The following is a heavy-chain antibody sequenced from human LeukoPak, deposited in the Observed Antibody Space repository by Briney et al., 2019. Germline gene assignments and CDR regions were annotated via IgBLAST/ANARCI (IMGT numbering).Heavy chain of an antibody. CDR1: GGSISSYY. D-gene: IGHD1-20*01. J-gene: IGHJ3*02. CDR2: IYYSGST. Sequence: SETLSLTCTVSGGSISSYYWSWIRQPPGKGLEWIGYIYYSGSTNYNPSRKSRVTISVDTSKNQFSLKLSSVTAADTAVYYCAREGFITGTSIDAFDIWGQGTMVTVSS. V-gene: IGHV4-59*01. CDR3: AREGFITGTSIDAFDI.